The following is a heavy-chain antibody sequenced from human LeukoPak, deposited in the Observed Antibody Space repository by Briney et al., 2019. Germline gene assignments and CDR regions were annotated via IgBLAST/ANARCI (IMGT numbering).Heavy chain of an antibody. D-gene: IGHD5-12*01. V-gene: IGHV3-15*01. J-gene: IGHJ5*02. CDR3: AKDQDGGYA. CDR2: IKSKTDGGTT. CDR1: GFTFSNAW. Sequence: GGSLRLSCAASGFTFSNAWMSWVRQAPGKGLEWVGRIKSKTDGGTTDYAAPVKGRFTISRDDSKNTLYLQMNSLRAEDTAVYYCAKDQDGGYAWGQGTLVTVSS.